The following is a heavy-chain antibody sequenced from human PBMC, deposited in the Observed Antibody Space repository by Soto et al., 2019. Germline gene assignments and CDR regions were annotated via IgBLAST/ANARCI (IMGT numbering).Heavy chain of an antibody. J-gene: IGHJ4*02. D-gene: IGHD6-13*01. V-gene: IGHV3-33*08. Sequence: GGSLRLSCAASGFSFSSYGMHWVRQAPGKGLEWVAVIWYDGSNKYYADSVKGRFTISRDNSKNTLYLQMNSLRAEDTAVYYCARRGPGTYFDYWGQGTLVTVSS. CDR2: IWYDGSNK. CDR3: ARRGPGTYFDY. CDR1: GFSFSSYG.